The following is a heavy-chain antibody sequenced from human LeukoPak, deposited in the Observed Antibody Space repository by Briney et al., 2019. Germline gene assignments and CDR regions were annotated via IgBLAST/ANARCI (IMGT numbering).Heavy chain of an antibody. D-gene: IGHD1-1*01. J-gene: IGHJ4*02. CDR3: ARVKLERNPPVDY. Sequence: PGGSLRLSCAASGFTFSSYWMSWVRQAPGKGLEWVAIISYDGSNEYYADSVKGRFTISRDNSKNTLYLQMNSLRAAETAVYYGARVKLERNPPVDYWGQGTLVTVSS. CDR2: ISYDGSNE. V-gene: IGHV3-30*03. CDR1: GFTFSSYW.